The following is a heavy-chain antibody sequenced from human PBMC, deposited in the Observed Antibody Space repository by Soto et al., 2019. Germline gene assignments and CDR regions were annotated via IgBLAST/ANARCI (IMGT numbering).Heavy chain of an antibody. CDR3: ARAFDPLVPPAY. CDR2: ISSDGSYA. D-gene: IGHD3-9*01. J-gene: IGHJ4*02. Sequence: GGSMTLSCAASGFTISHFLLYLVRQDPGKGLVCVSRISSDGSYASYADSVKGRFTISRDSAKSTLYLQMNSLRAEDTGVYYCARAFDPLVPPAYRGQGTLVTVSS. V-gene: IGHV3-74*01. CDR1: GFTISHFL.